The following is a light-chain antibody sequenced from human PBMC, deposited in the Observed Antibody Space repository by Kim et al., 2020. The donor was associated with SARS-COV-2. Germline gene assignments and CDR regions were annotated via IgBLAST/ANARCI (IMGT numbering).Light chain of an antibody. CDR3: QQYNNWPPVT. J-gene: IGKJ5*01. CDR1: QSVSSN. Sequence: SPGERATLSCRASQSVSSNLAWYQQKPGQAPRLLIYGASTRANGIPARFSGSESGTEFTLTISSLQSEDFAVYYCQQYNNWPPVTFDQGTRLEIK. CDR2: GAS. V-gene: IGKV3-15*01.